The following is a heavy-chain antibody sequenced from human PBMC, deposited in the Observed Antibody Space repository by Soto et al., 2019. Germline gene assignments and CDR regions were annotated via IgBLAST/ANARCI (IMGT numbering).Heavy chain of an antibody. CDR3: ARDWCSGGSCYPYYFDY. CDR2: INPNSGGT. D-gene: IGHD2-15*01. CDR1: GYTFTGYY. J-gene: IGHJ4*02. V-gene: IGHV1-2*04. Sequence: ASVKVSCKASGYTFTGYYMHWVRQAPGQGLEWMGWINPNSGGTNYAQKFQGWVTMTRDTSISTAYMELSRLGSDDTAVYYCARDWCSGGSCYPYYFDYWGQGTLVTVSS.